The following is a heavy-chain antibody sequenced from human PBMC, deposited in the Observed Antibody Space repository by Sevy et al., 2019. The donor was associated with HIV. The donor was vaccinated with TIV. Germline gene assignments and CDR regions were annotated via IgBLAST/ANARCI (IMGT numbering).Heavy chain of an antibody. CDR3: TTVASSYSSGWYDFLFDY. Sequence: GGSLRLSCAASGFTFSNAWMSWVRQAPGKGLEWVGRIKSKTDGGTTDYAAPVKGRFTISRDDSKNTLYLQMNSLKTEDTAVYYCTTVASSYSSGWYDFLFDYWGQRTLVTVSS. J-gene: IGHJ4*02. V-gene: IGHV3-15*01. D-gene: IGHD6-19*01. CDR2: IKSKTDGGTT. CDR1: GFTFSNAW.